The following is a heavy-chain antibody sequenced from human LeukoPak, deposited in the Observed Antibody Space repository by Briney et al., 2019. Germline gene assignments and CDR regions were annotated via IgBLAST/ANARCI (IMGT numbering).Heavy chain of an antibody. CDR3: ARHELWFGEYYFDY. Sequence: PSETLSLTCAVYGGSFSGYYGSWIRQPPGKGLEWIGEINHSGSTNYNPSLKSRVTISVDTSKNQFSLKLSSVTAADTAVYYCARHELWFGEYYFDYWGQGTLVTVSS. V-gene: IGHV4-34*01. CDR2: INHSGST. D-gene: IGHD3-10*01. CDR1: GGSFSGYY. J-gene: IGHJ4*02.